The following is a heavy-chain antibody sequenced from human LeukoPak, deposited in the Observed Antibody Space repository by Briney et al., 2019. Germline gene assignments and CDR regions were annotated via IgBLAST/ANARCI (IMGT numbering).Heavy chain of an antibody. CDR2: ITDTGDST. CDR1: GFPFSSSA. D-gene: IGHD3-9*01. Sequence: GGSLRLSCAASGFPFSSSAMTWVRQAPGKGLEWVSTITDTGDSTHYADSVKGRFTFSRDNSKNTLYLQMNSLRAEDTAVYFCAKDYDMWTGSLDYRGQGTLVTVSS. CDR3: AKDYDMWTGSLDY. V-gene: IGHV3-23*01. J-gene: IGHJ4*02.